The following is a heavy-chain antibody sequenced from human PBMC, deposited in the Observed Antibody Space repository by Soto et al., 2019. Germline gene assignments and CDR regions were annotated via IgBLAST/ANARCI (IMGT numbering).Heavy chain of an antibody. CDR1: GATFSSYA. CDR2: IIPIFGTA. CDR3: ARADNSYGYARYYSYYGIDV. J-gene: IGHJ6*02. V-gene: IGHV1-69*13. D-gene: IGHD5-18*01. Sequence: RASVKVSCKASGATFSSYAISWVRQAPGQGLEWMGGIIPIFGTANYAQKFQGRVTITADESTSTAYMELSSLRSEDTAVDYCARADNSYGYARYYSYYGIDVCGQGTTVNVSS.